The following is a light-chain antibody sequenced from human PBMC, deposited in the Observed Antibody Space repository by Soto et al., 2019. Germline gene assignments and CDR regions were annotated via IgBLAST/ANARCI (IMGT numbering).Light chain of an antibody. CDR2: DTS. Sequence: EIVLTQSPATLSLSPGERATLSFRASQSVSSYLAWYQQKPGQAPRLLIYDTSNRATGIPARFSGSGSGTDFTLRISSLEPEDFAVYYCQQRSNWPPLTFGGGTKVEIK. CDR1: QSVSSY. J-gene: IGKJ4*01. V-gene: IGKV3-11*01. CDR3: QQRSNWPPLT.